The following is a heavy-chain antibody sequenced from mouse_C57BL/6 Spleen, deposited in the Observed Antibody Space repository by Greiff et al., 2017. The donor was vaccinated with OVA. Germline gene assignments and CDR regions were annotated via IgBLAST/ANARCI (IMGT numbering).Heavy chain of an antibody. J-gene: IGHJ2*01. CDR2: IYPGDGDT. CDR1: GYAFSSYW. CDR3: ARSPYGRDYFDY. Sequence: QVQLQQSGAELVKPGASVKISCKASGYAFSSYWMNWVKQRPGKGLEWIGQIYPGDGDTNYNGKFKGKATLTADKSSSTAYMQLSSLTSEDSAVYFCARSPYGRDYFDYWGQGTTLTVSS. V-gene: IGHV1-80*01. D-gene: IGHD1-1*01.